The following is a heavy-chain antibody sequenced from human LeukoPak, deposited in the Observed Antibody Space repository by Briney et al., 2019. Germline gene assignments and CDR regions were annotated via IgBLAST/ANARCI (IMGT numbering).Heavy chain of an antibody. V-gene: IGHV3-33*01. J-gene: IGHJ4*02. D-gene: IGHD2-2*01. CDR1: GFTFSSYG. CDR2: IWYDGSNK. Sequence: GGSLRLSCAASGFTFSSYGMHWVRQAPGKGLEWVAVIWYDGSNKYYADSVKGRFTISRDNSKNTLYLQMNSLRAEDTAVYYCARAEDDIVVVPAAVSAFDYWGQGTLVTVSS. CDR3: ARAEDDIVVVPAAVSAFDY.